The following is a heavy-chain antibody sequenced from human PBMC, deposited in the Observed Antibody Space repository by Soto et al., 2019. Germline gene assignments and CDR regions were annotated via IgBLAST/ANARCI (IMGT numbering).Heavy chain of an antibody. CDR1: GYTFTSYA. Sequence: QVQLVQSGAEVKKPGASVKVSCKASGYTFTSYAMHWVRQAPGQRLEWMGWINAGNGNTKYSQKFQGRVTITRDTSASTAYMELSSLRSEDTAVYYCARASLYYYGSGSYFHYYYGMDVWGQGTTVTVSS. D-gene: IGHD3-10*01. CDR3: ARASLYYYGSGSYFHYYYGMDV. V-gene: IGHV1-3*01. J-gene: IGHJ6*02. CDR2: INAGNGNT.